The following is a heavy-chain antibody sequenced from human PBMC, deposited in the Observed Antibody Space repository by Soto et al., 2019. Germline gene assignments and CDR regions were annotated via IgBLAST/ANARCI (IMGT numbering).Heavy chain of an antibody. J-gene: IGHJ6*02. Sequence: PSETLSLTCTVSGGSISSYYWSWIRQPAGKGLEWIGRIYTSGSTNYNPSLKSRVTMSVDTSKNQFSLKLGSVTAADTAVYYCARDRIAARHSRNYYYYYGMDVWGQGTTVTVSS. V-gene: IGHV4-4*07. D-gene: IGHD6-6*01. CDR2: IYTSGST. CDR3: ARDRIAARHSRNYYYYYGMDV. CDR1: GGSISSYY.